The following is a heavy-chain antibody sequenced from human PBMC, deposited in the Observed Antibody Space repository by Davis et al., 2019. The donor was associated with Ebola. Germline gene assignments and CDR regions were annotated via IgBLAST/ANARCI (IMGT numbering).Heavy chain of an antibody. D-gene: IGHD3-9*01. V-gene: IGHV1-69*02. CDR3: ARGYFDWLPLDY. Sequence: SVKVSCKASGGTFSSYTISWVRQAPGQGIEWMGRIIPILGIANYAQKFQGRVTITADESTSTAYMELSSLRSEDTAVYYCARGYFDWLPLDYWGQGTLVTVSS. CDR1: GGTFSSYT. CDR2: IIPILGIA. J-gene: IGHJ4*02.